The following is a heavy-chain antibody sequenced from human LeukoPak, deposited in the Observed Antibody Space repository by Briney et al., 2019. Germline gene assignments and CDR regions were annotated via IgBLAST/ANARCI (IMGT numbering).Heavy chain of an antibody. CDR3: ARGYCSGGSCYAFDY. CDR1: GGSISSYY. J-gene: IGHJ4*02. V-gene: IGHV4-4*07. Sequence: SETLSLTCTVSGGSISSYYWSWIRQPAGKGLEWIGRIYTSGSTNYNPSLKSRVTMSVDTSKNQFSLKLSSVTAADTAVYYCARGYCSGGSCYAFDYWGQGTLVTVSS. D-gene: IGHD2-15*01. CDR2: IYTSGST.